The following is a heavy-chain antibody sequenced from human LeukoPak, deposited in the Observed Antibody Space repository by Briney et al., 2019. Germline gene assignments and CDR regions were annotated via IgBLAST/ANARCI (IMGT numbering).Heavy chain of an antibody. V-gene: IGHV3-23*01. D-gene: IGHD2-15*01. CDR3: AKPEGEVVTPYDAFDI. CDR1: GFTFSSYA. Sequence: GGSLRLSCAASGFTFSSYAMSRVRQAPGKGLEWVSAISGSGGSTYYADSVKGRFTISRDNSKNTLYLQMNSLRAEDTAVYYCAKPEGEVVTPYDAFDIWGQGTVVTVSS. CDR2: ISGSGGST. J-gene: IGHJ3*02.